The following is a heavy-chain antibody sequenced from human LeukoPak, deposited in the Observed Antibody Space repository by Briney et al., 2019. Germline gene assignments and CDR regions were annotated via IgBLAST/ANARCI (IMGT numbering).Heavy chain of an antibody. D-gene: IGHD4-17*01. CDR1: GGSISSYY. CDR2: IYYSGST. Sequence: SETLSLTCTVSGGSISSYYWSWIRQPPGKGLEWIGYIYYSGSTYYNPSLKSRVTISVDTSKNQFSLKLSSVTAADTAVYYCARDRTTALKYYYYGMDVWGQGTTVTVSS. J-gene: IGHJ6*02. V-gene: IGHV4-59*12. CDR3: ARDRTTALKYYYYGMDV.